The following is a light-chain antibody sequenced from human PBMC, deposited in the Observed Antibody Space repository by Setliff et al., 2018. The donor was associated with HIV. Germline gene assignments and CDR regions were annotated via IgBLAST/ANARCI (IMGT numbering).Light chain of an antibody. CDR2: EVT. V-gene: IGLV2-11*01. J-gene: IGLJ1*01. Sequence: QSALTQPRSVSGSPGQSITISCNGSTSDVGDFTSVSWYQQHPGTAPKLLIYEVTERPSGVPYRFSGSMSGNTASLTISALQPEDEADYYCCSFGGTYRVFGTGTKVTVL. CDR3: CSFGGTYRV. CDR1: TSDVGDFTS.